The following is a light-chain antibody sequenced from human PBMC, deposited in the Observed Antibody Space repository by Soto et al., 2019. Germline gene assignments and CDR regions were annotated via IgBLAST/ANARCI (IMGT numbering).Light chain of an antibody. J-gene: IGLJ2*01. V-gene: IGLV2-8*01. CDR1: SSDVGGYNY. CDR3: SSYAGSNNYVV. Sequence: QSVLTQPPSASGSPGRSVTISCTGTSSDVGGYNYVSWYQQHPGKAPKLMIYEVSKRPSGVPDRFSGSRSGNTASLTVSGLQADDEGDYYCSSYAGSNNYVVFGGGTKVTVL. CDR2: EVS.